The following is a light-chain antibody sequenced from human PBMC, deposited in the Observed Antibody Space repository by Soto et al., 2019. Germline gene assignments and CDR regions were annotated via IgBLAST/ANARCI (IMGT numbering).Light chain of an antibody. CDR2: GAS. Sequence: EIVMTQSPATVSVSPEERATLSCRASQSVSSNLAWYQQKPGQAPRLRIYGASTRATGIPARFSGSGSGTEFTLTISSLQSEDFAVYYCQQSNNWPQTFGQGTKVAIK. V-gene: IGKV3-15*01. CDR3: QQSNNWPQT. CDR1: QSVSSN. J-gene: IGKJ1*01.